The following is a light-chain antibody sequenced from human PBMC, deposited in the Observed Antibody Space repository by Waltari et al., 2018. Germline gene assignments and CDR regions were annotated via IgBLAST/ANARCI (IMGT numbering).Light chain of an antibody. V-gene: IGKV2-30*01. J-gene: IGKJ1*01. CDR1: QSIVSRARKTY. Sequence: QSIVSRARKTYCYWFQPRPGQCPRPLIYTVLNRDSGVPDGSSGSGSGTDFTLTISRVEAEYVGTYYCMQATQWPLTFGQGTKVEIK. CDR2: TVL. CDR3: MQATQWPLT.